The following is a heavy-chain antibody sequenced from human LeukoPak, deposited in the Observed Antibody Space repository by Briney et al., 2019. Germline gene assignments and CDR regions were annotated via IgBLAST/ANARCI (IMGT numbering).Heavy chain of an antibody. CDR3: ARLYYDFWSGYYNTFGDWFDP. J-gene: IGHJ5*02. D-gene: IGHD3-3*01. V-gene: IGHV4-39*01. CDR1: GGSISSSSYY. CDR2: IYYSGST. Sequence: PSETLSLTCTVSGGSISSSSYYWGWIRQPPGKGLEWIGSIYYSGSTYYNPSLKSRVTISVDTSKNQFSLKLSSVTAADTAVYYCARLYYDFWSGYYNTFGDWFDPWGQGTLVTVSS.